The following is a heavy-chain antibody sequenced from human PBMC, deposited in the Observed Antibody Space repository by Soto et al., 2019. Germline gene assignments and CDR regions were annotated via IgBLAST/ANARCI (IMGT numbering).Heavy chain of an antibody. V-gene: IGHV4-31*03. D-gene: IGHD3-3*01. CDR2: IYYSGST. J-gene: IGHJ5*02. CDR3: ARVLSGIRFLEWLPSKDNWFDP. Sequence: QVQLQESGPGLVKPSQTLSLTCTVSGGSISSGGYYWSWIRQHPGKGLEWIGYIYYSGSTYYNPSLKSRVTIAVDTSKNQFSLKLSSVTAADTAVYYCARVLSGIRFLEWLPSKDNWFDPWGQGTLVTVSS. CDR1: GGSISSGGYY.